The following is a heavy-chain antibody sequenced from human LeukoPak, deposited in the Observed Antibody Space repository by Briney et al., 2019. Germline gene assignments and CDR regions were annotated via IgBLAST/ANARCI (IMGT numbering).Heavy chain of an antibody. D-gene: IGHD6-19*01. V-gene: IGHV4-31*03. CDR3: ARGRSGWINWFDP. Sequence: SQTLSLTCTVSGGSLTSDAHFWTWIRQHPGKGLEWIGYLSYSGSTNYNPSLKSRVTISVDTSKNQFSLKLSSVTAADTAVYYCARGRSGWINWFDPWGQGTLVTVSS. CDR2: LSYSGST. J-gene: IGHJ5*02. CDR1: GGSLTSDAHF.